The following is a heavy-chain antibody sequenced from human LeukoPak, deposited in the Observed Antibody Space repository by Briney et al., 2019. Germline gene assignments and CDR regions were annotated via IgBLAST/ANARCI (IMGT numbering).Heavy chain of an antibody. J-gene: IGHJ4*02. Sequence: PSETLSLTCTVSGGSISSYYWSWIRQPPGKGLEWIGYIYYSGSTSYNPSLKSRVTISGDTSKNQFSLKLSSVTAADTAAYYCARHVYGGNSGFDYWGQGTLVTVSS. D-gene: IGHD4-23*01. V-gene: IGHV4-59*08. CDR3: ARHVYGGNSGFDY. CDR2: IYYSGST. CDR1: GGSISSYY.